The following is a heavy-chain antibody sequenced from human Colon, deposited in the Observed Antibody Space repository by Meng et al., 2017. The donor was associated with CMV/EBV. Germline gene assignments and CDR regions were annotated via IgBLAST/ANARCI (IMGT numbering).Heavy chain of an antibody. CDR1: GFTFDSYA. D-gene: IGHD6-13*01. J-gene: IGHJ4*02. V-gene: IGHV3-30*04. CDR2: ISFDGRNT. CDR3: YMELSSLTFEDTAVFYCASERLGAAAIPLDH. Sequence: GGSLRLSCSPSGFTFDSYAMHWVRQTPGKGLEWVALISFDGRNTYYADSVKGRFTISRDNFKVTLYLHMNTVRPEDTSTDTAYMELSSLTFEDTAVFYCASERLGAAAIPLDHWGQGTLVTVSS.